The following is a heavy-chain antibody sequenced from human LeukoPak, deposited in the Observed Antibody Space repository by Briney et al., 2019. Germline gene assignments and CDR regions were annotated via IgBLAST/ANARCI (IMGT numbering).Heavy chain of an antibody. D-gene: IGHD6-19*01. V-gene: IGHV3-15*01. CDR2: IKSKTDDGTT. CDR3: TTEVSGGFDY. Sequence: NAGGSLRLSCAASGFTFSNAWMSWVRQAPGKGLEWVGRIKSKTDDGTTDYAAPVKGRFTISRDDSKNTLYLQMNSLKTEDTAVYYCTTEVSGGFDYWGQGTLVTVSS. CDR1: GFTFSNAW. J-gene: IGHJ4*02.